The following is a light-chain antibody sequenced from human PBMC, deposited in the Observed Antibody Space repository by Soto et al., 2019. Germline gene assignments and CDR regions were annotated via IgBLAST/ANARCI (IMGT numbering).Light chain of an antibody. CDR1: NIGSKN. J-gene: IGLJ2*01. Sequence: SYELTQPPSVSVAPGKTARITCGGNNIGSKNVHWYQQKPGQAPVLVIYYDSDRPSGIPERFSGSNSGNTATLTISRVEAGDEADYYCQVWDSSSDHPVVFGGGTKVTVL. CDR2: YDS. CDR3: QVWDSSSDHPVV. V-gene: IGLV3-21*04.